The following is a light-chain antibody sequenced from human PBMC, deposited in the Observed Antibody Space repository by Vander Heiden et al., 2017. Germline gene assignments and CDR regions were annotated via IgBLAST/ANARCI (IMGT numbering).Light chain of an antibody. CDR2: AAS. CDR1: QSISSY. CDR3: QQCYNSPCA. Sequence: DIQMTQSPSSLSASVGDRVTITCRASQSISSYLNWYQQKPGKAPKPLIYAASSLQSGVPSRFSGSGSGTDFTLTISSLQPEDFATYYCQQCYNSPCAFGPGTKVEIK. J-gene: IGKJ1*01. V-gene: IGKV1-39*01.